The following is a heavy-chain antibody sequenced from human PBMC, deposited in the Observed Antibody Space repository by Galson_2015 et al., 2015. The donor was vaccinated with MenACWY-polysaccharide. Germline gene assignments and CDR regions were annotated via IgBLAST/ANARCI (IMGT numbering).Heavy chain of an antibody. CDR1: GLTFSDYF. J-gene: IGHJ4*02. Sequence: SLRLSCEASGLTFSDYFMKWVRQAPGKGLEWVTNIERDGSEKNYVDSVKARFTISRDTAKKSLYLQMDNLRAEDTAVYYCAGGLGSSSVYWRPGTLVTVSS. CDR2: IERDGSEK. D-gene: IGHD6-6*01. V-gene: IGHV3-7*01. CDR3: AGGLGSSSVY.